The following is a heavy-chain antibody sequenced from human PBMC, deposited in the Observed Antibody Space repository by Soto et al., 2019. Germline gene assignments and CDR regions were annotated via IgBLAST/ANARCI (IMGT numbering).Heavy chain of an antibody. CDR2: IHYSGST. V-gene: IGHV4-59*01. D-gene: IGHD3-10*01. CDR1: GGSISTYY. Sequence: PSETLSLTCTVSGGSISTYYWSWIRQPPGKGLEWIGFIHYSGSTKSNPTLKSRVTISVDTSQNQLSLKLSSVTAADTAVYYCARESAGSGKNNWFDPWGHGTLVTVSS. J-gene: IGHJ5*02. CDR3: ARESAGSGKNNWFDP.